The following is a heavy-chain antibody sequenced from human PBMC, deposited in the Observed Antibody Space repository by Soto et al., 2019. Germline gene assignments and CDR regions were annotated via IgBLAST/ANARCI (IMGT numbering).Heavy chain of an antibody. Sequence: SETLSLTCTVSGGSNIRDGYYWSWIRQDPGKGLEWIAYISYSGSSYSNPSLKSRVTISADTSKNQFSLRLTSVTAADTAVYFCSSATQAGFAAFWGQGTLVIVSS. CDR1: GGSNIRDGYY. CDR2: ISYSGSS. D-gene: IGHD6-13*01. J-gene: IGHJ4*02. CDR3: SSATQAGFAAF. V-gene: IGHV4-31*03.